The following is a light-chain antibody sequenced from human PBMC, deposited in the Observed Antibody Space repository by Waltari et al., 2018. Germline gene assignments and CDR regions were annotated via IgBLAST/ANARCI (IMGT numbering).Light chain of an antibody. Sequence: QSSLTQPRSVSGSPGHSVTISCTGTSSDVGGYYFVSWFQQYPGKAPNLMIYDVSKRPSGVPDRFSGSKSGNTASLTFSGLQAEDEADYHCCSYAGTYSRWVFGGGTRLTVL. V-gene: IGLV2-11*01. CDR2: DVS. J-gene: IGLJ3*02. CDR3: CSYAGTYSRWV. CDR1: SSDVGGYYF.